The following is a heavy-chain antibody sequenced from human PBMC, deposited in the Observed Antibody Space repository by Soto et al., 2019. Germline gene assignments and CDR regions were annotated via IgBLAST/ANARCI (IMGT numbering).Heavy chain of an antibody. V-gene: IGHV4-31*01. CDR2: IYYIGTA. CDR3: ARSLPGGTVFYMDI. J-gene: IGHJ6*03. D-gene: IGHD1-26*01. CDR1: GGSITGGFSY. Sequence: QLQLRESGPGLVQPAQTLSLTCTVAGGSITGGFSYWTWVRQHPGKGLEWVGHIYYIGTAYYNPSFKCPGALSVDPSQNRFSLKLSSVTAPDTAICFCARSLPGGTVFYMDIWGEGTTVTVSS.